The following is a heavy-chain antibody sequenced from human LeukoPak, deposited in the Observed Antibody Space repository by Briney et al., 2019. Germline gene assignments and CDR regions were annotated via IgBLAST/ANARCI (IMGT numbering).Heavy chain of an antibody. V-gene: IGHV3-11*04. CDR2: INSGGTKI. D-gene: IGHD4-17*01. Sequence: GGSLRLSCEASGFIFSDYYMSWIRQTPGKGLQWIAYINSGGTKIYYADSVKGRFTISRDDAKNSLYLQMDSLRADDTAVYYCARADDFGDFFDYWGHGALVTVSS. CDR1: GFIFSDYY. CDR3: ARADDFGDFFDY. J-gene: IGHJ4*01.